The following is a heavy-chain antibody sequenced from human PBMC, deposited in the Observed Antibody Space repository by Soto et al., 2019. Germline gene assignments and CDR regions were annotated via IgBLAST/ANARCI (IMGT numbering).Heavy chain of an antibody. CDR3: ARERGLLSGYCCMDD. V-gene: IGHV3-64*01. J-gene: IGHJ6*02. CDR2: ISNNGAHT. CDR1: GFTFSNYE. D-gene: IGHD2-15*01. Sequence: GGSLRLSCAASGFTFSNYEMHWVRQAPGKGLEYVSGISNNGAHTDYAKSVKGRFTISRDNSKNTLYLQRNSLRDEDTAVYYCARERGLLSGYCCMDDWGQGTQVTVSS.